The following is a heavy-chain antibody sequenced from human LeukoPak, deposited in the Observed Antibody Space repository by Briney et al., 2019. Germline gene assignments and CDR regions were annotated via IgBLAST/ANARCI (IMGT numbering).Heavy chain of an antibody. D-gene: IGHD2-15*01. CDR2: IYYSGST. CDR3: ARGRGSDFDY. CDR1: GGSISSHY. Sequence: PSETLSLTCTVSGGSISSHYWSWIRQPPGKGLEWIGYIYYSGSTNYNPSLKSRVTISVDTSKNQFSLKLSSVTAADTAVYYCARGRGSDFDYWGQGTLVTVSS. J-gene: IGHJ4*02. V-gene: IGHV4-59*11.